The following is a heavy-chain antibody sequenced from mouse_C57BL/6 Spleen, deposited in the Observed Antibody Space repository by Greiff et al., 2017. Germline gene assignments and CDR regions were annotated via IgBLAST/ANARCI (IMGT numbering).Heavy chain of an antibody. CDR1: GYTFTDHT. J-gene: IGHJ4*01. Sequence: VKLMESDAELVKPGASVKISCKVSGYTFTDHTIHWMKQRPEQGLEWIGYIYPRDGSTKYNEKFKGKATLTADKSSSTAYMQLNSLTSEDSAVYFCARGTTVVEGAMDYWGQGTSVTVSS. CDR2: IYPRDGST. V-gene: IGHV1-78*01. D-gene: IGHD1-1*01. CDR3: ARGTTVVEGAMDY.